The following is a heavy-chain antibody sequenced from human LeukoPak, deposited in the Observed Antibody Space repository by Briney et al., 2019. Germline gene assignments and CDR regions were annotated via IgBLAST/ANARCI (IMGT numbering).Heavy chain of an antibody. Sequence: ASVKVSCKASGYTFTGYYMHWVRQAPGQGLEWMGWINPNSGGTNYAQKFQGRVTMTRDTSISTAYMELSRLRSDDTAVYYCARGGRWELPRPYAFDIWGQGTMVTVSS. D-gene: IGHD1-26*01. CDR1: GYTFTGYY. CDR3: ARGGRWELPRPYAFDI. J-gene: IGHJ3*02. CDR2: INPNSGGT. V-gene: IGHV1-2*02.